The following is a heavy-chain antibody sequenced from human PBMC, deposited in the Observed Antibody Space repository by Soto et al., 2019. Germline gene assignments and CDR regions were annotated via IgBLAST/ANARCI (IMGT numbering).Heavy chain of an antibody. CDR1: GGTFSSYT. V-gene: IGHV1-69*08. CDR3: ARELGKPSYSSS. D-gene: IGHD6-13*01. Sequence: QVQLVQSGAEVKKPGSSVKVSCKASGGTFSSYTISWVRQAPGQGLEWMGRIIPILGIANYAQKVQGRVTITADKATSPSYMELSSLRSEDTAIYFCARELGKPSYSSSWGKGTLVTVCS. CDR2: IIPILGIA. J-gene: IGHJ4*02.